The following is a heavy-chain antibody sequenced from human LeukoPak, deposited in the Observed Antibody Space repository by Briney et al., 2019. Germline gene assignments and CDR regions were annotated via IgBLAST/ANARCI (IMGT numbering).Heavy chain of an antibody. J-gene: IGHJ4*02. CDR2: IRYDGSNK. V-gene: IGHV3-30*02. D-gene: IGHD6-13*01. CDR1: GFTFSSYG. CDR3: AKDSVDRYSSYNLGY. Sequence: GGSLRLSCAASGFTFSSYGMHWVRQAPGKGLEWVAFIRYDGSNKYYADSVKGRFTISRDNSKNTLYLQMNSLRAEDTAVYYRAKDSVDRYSSYNLGYWGQGTLVTVSS.